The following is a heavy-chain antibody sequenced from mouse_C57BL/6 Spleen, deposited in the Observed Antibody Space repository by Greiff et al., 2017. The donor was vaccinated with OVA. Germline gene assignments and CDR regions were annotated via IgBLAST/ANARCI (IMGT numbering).Heavy chain of an antibody. D-gene: IGHD2-12*01. V-gene: IGHV1-18*01. CDR2: INPNNGGT. CDR1: GYTFTDYN. Sequence: EVQLQESGPELVKPGASVKIPCKASGYTFTDYNMDWVKQSHGKSLEWIGDINPNNGGTIYNQKFKGKATLTVDKSSSTAYMELRSLTSEDTAVYYCARSMLRRFAYWGQGTLVTVSA. J-gene: IGHJ3*01. CDR3: ARSMLRRFAY.